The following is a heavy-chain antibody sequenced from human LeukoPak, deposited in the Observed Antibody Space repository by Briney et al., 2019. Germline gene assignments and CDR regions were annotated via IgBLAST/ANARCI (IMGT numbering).Heavy chain of an antibody. D-gene: IGHD1-1*01. Sequence: PSETLSLTCTVSGGSISSGDYYWSWIRQPPGKGLEWIGYIYHSGSTYYNPSLKSRVTISVDRSKNQFSLKLSSVTAADTAVYYCASGKIPGYYYGMDVWGQGTTVTVSS. V-gene: IGHV4-30-2*01. CDR3: ASGKIPGYYYGMDV. J-gene: IGHJ6*02. CDR2: IYHSGST. CDR1: GGSISSGDYY.